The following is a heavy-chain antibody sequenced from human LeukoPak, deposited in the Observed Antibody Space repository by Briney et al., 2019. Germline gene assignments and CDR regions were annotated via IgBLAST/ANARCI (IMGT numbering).Heavy chain of an antibody. CDR3: ARHPSGYVDY. CDR1: GDSISNYNYH. V-gene: IGHV4-39*01. CDR2: IYYSGNT. D-gene: IGHD3-3*01. Sequence: SETLSLTCTVSGDSISNYNYHWGWIRQPPGTGPEWIGTIYYSGNTYYNPSLKSRVTMSVDTSKNQCSLRLSSVTATDTAVYYCARHPSGYVDYWGQGTLVTVSS. J-gene: IGHJ4*02.